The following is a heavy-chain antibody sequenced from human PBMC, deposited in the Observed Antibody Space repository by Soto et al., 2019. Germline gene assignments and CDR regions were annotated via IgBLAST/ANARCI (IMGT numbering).Heavy chain of an antibody. Sequence: PVGSLRLSCAASGFTFSSYWMSWVRQAPGKGLEWVANIKQDGSEKYYVDPVKGRFTISRDNAKNSLYLQMNSLRAEDAAVYYCARDNYDFWSGYYYPYYYGMDVWGQGTTVTVSS. CDR1: GFTFSSYW. D-gene: IGHD3-3*01. CDR3: ARDNYDFWSGYYYPYYYGMDV. V-gene: IGHV3-7*03. J-gene: IGHJ6*02. CDR2: IKQDGSEK.